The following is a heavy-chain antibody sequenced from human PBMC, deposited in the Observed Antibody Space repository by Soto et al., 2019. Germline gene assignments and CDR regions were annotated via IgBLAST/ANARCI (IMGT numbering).Heavy chain of an antibody. V-gene: IGHV1-18*04. D-gene: IGHD3-22*01. CDR1: GYSFTNYS. Sequence: GASVKVSCKASGYSFTNYSITWVRQAPGQGLEWMGWISYNGNTNYAQNLQGRVTMTTDTSTNTAYMELRGLSSDDTAVYYCARVEPYFDSSGYKHWGQGTLVTV. CDR2: ISYNGNT. CDR3: ARVEPYFDSSGYKH. J-gene: IGHJ4*02.